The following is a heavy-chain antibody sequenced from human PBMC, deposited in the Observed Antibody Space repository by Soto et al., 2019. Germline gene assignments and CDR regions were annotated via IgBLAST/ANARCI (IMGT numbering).Heavy chain of an antibody. V-gene: IGHV1-3*01. CDR2: INAGNGNT. D-gene: IGHD2-15*01. J-gene: IGHJ4*02. Sequence: RLEWMGWINAGNGNTKYSQKFPGRVTITRDTSASTAYMERSSLRSEDTAVYYCARERGGSGGSCYSLSPGYWGQGTLVTVS. CDR3: ARERGGSGGSCYSLSPGY.